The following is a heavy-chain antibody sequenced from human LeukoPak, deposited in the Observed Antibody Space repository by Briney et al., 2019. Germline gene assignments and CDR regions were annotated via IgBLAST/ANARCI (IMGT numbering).Heavy chain of an antibody. V-gene: IGHV1-69*05. Sequence: SVKVSCKASGGTFNTYAIAWVRQAPGQGLEWMGGLIPTIASANTAHRFQGRVTISSDESATTTYMELRSLRSDDTAVYFCARGAGVGLAGFYFDNWGQGTLVTVSS. J-gene: IGHJ4*02. D-gene: IGHD6-19*01. CDR3: ARGAGVGLAGFYFDN. CDR2: LIPTIASA. CDR1: GGTFNTYA.